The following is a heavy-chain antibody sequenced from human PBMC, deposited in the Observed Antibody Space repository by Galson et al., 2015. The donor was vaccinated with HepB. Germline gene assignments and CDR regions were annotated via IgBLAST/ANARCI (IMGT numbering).Heavy chain of an antibody. CDR2: IWYDGSNK. CDR1: GFTFSSYG. V-gene: IGHV3-33*01. J-gene: IGHJ5*02. CDR3: ARDLGDSSGYNWFDP. D-gene: IGHD3-22*01. Sequence: SLRLSCAASGFTFSSYGMHWVRQAPGKGLEWVAVIWYDGSNKYYADSVKGRFTISRDNSKNTLYLQMNSLRAEDTAVYYCARDLGDSSGYNWFDPWGQGTLVTVSS.